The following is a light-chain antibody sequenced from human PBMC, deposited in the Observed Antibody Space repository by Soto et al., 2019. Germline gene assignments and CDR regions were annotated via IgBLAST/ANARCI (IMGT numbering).Light chain of an antibody. CDR1: QSVSTW. J-gene: IGKJ4*01. V-gene: IGKV1-5*03. CDR3: QQYDRYPVT. CDR2: KAS. Sequence: DSQMTQSPSTLAASVGVRVTITCRASQSVSTWLAWYQQKPGKPPKLLIYKASILQSGVSSRFSGSGSGTDFTLTISSLQPDDFATYYCQQYDRYPVTFGGGTKVEVK.